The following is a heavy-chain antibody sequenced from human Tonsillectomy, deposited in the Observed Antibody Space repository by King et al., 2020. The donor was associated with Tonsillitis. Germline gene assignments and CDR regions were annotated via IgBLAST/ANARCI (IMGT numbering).Heavy chain of an antibody. J-gene: IGHJ4*02. CDR2: IKSKAYGEKT. CDR1: GFPFGEYA. D-gene: IGHD3-16*01. V-gene: IGHV3-49*04. CDR3: TRGRLGGSRGDY. Sequence: VQLVESGGGLVPPGRSLRLSCTASGFPFGEYAVTWVRQAPGKGLEWLGRIKSKAYGEKTEYAASVKDRFILSRDDSESIAYLQMNSLKSEDTAVYYCTRGRLGGSRGDYWGQGTLVTVSS.